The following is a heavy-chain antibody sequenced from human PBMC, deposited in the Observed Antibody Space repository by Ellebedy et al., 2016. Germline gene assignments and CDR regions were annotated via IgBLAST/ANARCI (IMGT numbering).Heavy chain of an antibody. V-gene: IGHV3-64D*06. J-gene: IGHJ4*02. CDR3: ARLAYYYDSRGY. CDR1: GFTFSSYA. D-gene: IGHD3-22*01. CDR2: ISRNGGST. Sequence: GGSLRLSCSASGFTFSSYAMHWVRQAPGKGLEYVSAISRNGGSTYYADSVKGRFTISRDNSKNTLYLQMSSLRAEDTAVYYCARLAYYYDSRGYWGQGTLVTVSS.